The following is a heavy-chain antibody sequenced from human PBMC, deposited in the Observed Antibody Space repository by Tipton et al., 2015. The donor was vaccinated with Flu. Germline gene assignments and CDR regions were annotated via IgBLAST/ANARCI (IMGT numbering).Heavy chain of an antibody. CDR2: ISAYNGNT. J-gene: IGHJ6*04. V-gene: IGHV1-18*01. CDR1: GGTFSTYA. D-gene: IGHD1-1*01. Sequence: QVQLVQSGPEVKKPGSSVKVSCKPSGGTFSTYAISWVRQAPGQGLEWMGWISAYNGNTNYAQKLQGRVTMTTDTSTSTAYMELRSLRSDDTAVYYCARGETTSGTMDVWGKGTTVTVSS. CDR3: ARGETTSGTMDV.